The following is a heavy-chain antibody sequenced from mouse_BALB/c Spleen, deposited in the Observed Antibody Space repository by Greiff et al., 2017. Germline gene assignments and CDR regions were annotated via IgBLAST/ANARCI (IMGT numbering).Heavy chain of an antibody. CDR2: INPYNGDT. CDR1: GYSFTGYF. V-gene: IGHV1-20*02. J-gene: IGHJ4*01. CDR3: ARSTAYAMDY. Sequence: VQLKESGPELVKPGASVKISCKASGYSFTGYFMNWVMQSHGKSLEWIGRINPYNGDTFYNQKFKGKATLTVDKSSSTAHMELRSLASEDSAVYYCARSTAYAMDYWGQGTSVTVSS. D-gene: IGHD2-1*01.